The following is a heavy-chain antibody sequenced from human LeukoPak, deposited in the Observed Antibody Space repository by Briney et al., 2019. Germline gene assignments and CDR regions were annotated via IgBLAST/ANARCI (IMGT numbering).Heavy chain of an antibody. CDR3: AKGAPLDCSSTSCSFDY. D-gene: IGHD2-2*01. CDR1: GFTFSSYG. Sequence: AGGSLRLSCAASGFTFSSYGMSWVRQAPGKGLEWVSAISGSGGSTYYADSVKGRFTISRDNSKNTLYLQMNSLRAEDTAVYYCAKGAPLDCSSTSCSFDYWGQGTLVTVSS. V-gene: IGHV3-23*01. J-gene: IGHJ4*02. CDR2: ISGSGGST.